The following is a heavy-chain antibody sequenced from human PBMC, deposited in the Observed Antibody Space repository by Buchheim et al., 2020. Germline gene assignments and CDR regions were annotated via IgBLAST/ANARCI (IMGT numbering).Heavy chain of an antibody. V-gene: IGHV3-33*01. Sequence: QVQLVESGGGVVQPGRSLRLSCAASGFTFSSYGMHWVRQAPGKGLEWVAVIWYDGSNKYYAESVKGRFTISRDNSKNKLYLQMNSLRAEDTAVYYCARESYGGNSGYFDYWGQGTL. J-gene: IGHJ4*02. CDR1: GFTFSSYG. CDR2: IWYDGSNK. CDR3: ARESYGGNSGYFDY. D-gene: IGHD4-23*01.